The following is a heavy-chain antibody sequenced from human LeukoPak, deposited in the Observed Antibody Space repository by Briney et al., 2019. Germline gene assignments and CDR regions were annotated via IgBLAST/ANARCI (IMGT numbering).Heavy chain of an antibody. V-gene: IGHV4-30-4*01. CDR2: IYYSGST. CDR3: AREVSRWPYYFDY. Sequence: SETLSLTCTVSGGSISSGSYYWSWIRQPPGKGLEWIGYIYYSGSTYYNPSLKSRVTISVDTSKNQFSLKLSSVTAADTAVYYCAREVSRWPYYFDYWGQGTLVTVSS. J-gene: IGHJ4*02. D-gene: IGHD4-23*01. CDR1: GGSISSGSYY.